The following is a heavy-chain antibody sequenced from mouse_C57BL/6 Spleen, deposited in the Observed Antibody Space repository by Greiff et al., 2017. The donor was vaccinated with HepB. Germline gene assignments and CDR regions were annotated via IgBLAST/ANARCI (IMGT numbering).Heavy chain of an antibody. CDR1: GYTFTDYE. CDR3: TRGRDYFDY. V-gene: IGHV1-15*01. CDR2: IDPETGGT. Sequence: VQLQQPGAELVRPGASVTLSCKASGYTFTDYEMHWVKQTPVHGLEWIGAIDPETGGTAYNQKFKGKAILTADKSSSTAYMELRSLTSEDSAVYYCTRGRDYFDYWGQGTTLTVSS. J-gene: IGHJ2*01.